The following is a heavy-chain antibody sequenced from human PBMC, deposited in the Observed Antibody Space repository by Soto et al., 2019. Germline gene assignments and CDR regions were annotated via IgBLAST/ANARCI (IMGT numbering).Heavy chain of an antibody. V-gene: IGHV4-34*01. CDR1: GGSFSGYY. CDR3: ARGGYNWNYRWYYFDY. D-gene: IGHD1-7*01. J-gene: IGHJ4*02. Sequence: SETLSLTCAVYGGSFSGYYWSWIRQPPGKGLEWIGEINHSGSTNYNPSLKSRVTISVDTSKNQFSLKLSSVTAADTAVYYCARGGYNWNYRWYYFDYWGQGTLVTVSS. CDR2: INHSGST.